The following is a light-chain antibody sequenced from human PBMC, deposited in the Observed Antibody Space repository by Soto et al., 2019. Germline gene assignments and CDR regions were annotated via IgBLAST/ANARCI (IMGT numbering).Light chain of an antibody. CDR3: SSYTSTSTYV. CDR2: EVS. CDR1: RSDDGGYNY. V-gene: IGLV2-14*01. J-gene: IGLJ1*01. Sequence: QSALTQPASVSGSPGQSITIPCTGTRSDDGGYNYVSWYQQHPGKAPKLMIYEVSNRPSGVSSRFAGSKSGNTASLTISGLQAEDEADYYCSSYTSTSTYVFASGTKVTVL.